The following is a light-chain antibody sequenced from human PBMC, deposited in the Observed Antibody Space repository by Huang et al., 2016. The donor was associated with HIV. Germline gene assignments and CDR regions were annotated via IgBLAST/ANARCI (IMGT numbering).Light chain of an antibody. CDR3: QQSYNTPRT. CDR1: QSISTF. CDR2: AAS. Sequence: DIQMTQSPSSLSASVGDRVNITCRASQSISTFLNWYQQKSGKAPKLLMYAASTLQSGVPSRFSYSGSGTVFTLSINSLQPEDFATYYCQQSYNTPRTFGQGTNLDMK. V-gene: IGKV1-39*01. J-gene: IGKJ2*01.